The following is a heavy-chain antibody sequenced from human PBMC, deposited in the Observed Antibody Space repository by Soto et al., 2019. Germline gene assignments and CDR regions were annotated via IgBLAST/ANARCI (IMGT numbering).Heavy chain of an antibody. CDR3: ARDSYDILTGPKGFDY. Sequence: PSETLSLTCAVSGGSISSGGYYWIWNRHHPGKGLEWIGYIYYSGSTYYNPSLKSRVTISVDTSKNQFSLKLSSVTAADTAVYYCARDSYDILTGPKGFDYWGQGTLVTVSS. D-gene: IGHD3-9*01. J-gene: IGHJ4*02. CDR2: IYYSGST. CDR1: GGSISSGGYY. V-gene: IGHV4-31*11.